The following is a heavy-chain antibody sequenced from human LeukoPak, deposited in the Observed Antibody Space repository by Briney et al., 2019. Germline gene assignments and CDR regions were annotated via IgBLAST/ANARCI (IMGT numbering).Heavy chain of an antibody. CDR3: TKKRTTSVTDWFDP. CDR1: GFTFSSYA. D-gene: IGHD4-17*01. CDR2: ISGIGTTT. J-gene: IGHJ5*02. Sequence: PGGSLRLSCTASGFTFSSYAMTWVCQAPGKGLECVSVISGIGTTTYYADSVKGRFTISRDNSKNTLFLQMNSLRVEDTATYYCTKKRTTSVTDWFDPWGQGTLVTVSS. V-gene: IGHV3-23*01.